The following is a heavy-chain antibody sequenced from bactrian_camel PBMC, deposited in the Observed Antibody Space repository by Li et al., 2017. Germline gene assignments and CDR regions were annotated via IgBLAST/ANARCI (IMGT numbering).Heavy chain of an antibody. V-gene: IGHV3S1*01. Sequence: VQLVESGGDSVQPGGSLKLSCVASGFPFSPNHMSWVRQPPGQKLEWVSSITASGTTSYSNAVRGRFTISRDNAKNTLYLQMDSLRTDDTATYYCAKGRPRLGLVAAELDRGQGTQVTVS. J-gene: IGHJ4*01. D-gene: IGHD7*01. CDR1: GFPFSPNH. CDR2: ITASGTT. CDR3: AKGRPRLGLVAAELD.